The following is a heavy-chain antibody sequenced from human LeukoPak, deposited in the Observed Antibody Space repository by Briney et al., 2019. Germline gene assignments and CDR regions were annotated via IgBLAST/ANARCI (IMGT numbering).Heavy chain of an antibody. V-gene: IGHV3-23*01. CDR1: GFTFSSYA. Sequence: GGSLRLSCAASGFTFSSYAMSWVRQAPGKGLEWVSAISGSGDSTYYADSVKGRFTISRDNSKNTLYLQMNSLRAEDTAVYYCARDPSPYSVSDDYYYGMDVWGQGTTVTVSS. J-gene: IGHJ6*02. D-gene: IGHD3-16*01. CDR3: ARDPSPYSVSDDYYYGMDV. CDR2: ISGSGDST.